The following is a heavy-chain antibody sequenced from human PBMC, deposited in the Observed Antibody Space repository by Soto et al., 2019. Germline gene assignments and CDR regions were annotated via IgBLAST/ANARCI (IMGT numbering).Heavy chain of an antibody. CDR3: ASPAIVVQDYYYGMDV. V-gene: IGHV1-69*13. CDR1: GGTFSSYA. D-gene: IGHD2-2*01. J-gene: IGHJ6*02. Sequence: GASVKVSCKASGGTFSSYAISWVRQAPGQGLEWMGGIIPIFGTANYAQKFQGRVTITADESTSTAYMELSSLRSEDTAVYYCASPAIVVQDYYYGMDVWGQGTTVTVSS. CDR2: IIPIFGTA.